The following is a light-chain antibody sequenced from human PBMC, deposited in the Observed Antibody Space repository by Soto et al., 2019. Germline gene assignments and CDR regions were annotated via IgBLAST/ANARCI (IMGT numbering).Light chain of an antibody. J-gene: IGLJ3*02. Sequence: QSVLTQPPSVSGAPGQRVTISCTGSISNIGAGYDVHWYQQLPGTAPKLLIYGNSNRPSGVPDRFSGSKSGTSASLAITGLQAEDEADYYCQSYDSSLSGGVFGGGTKVTVL. CDR2: GNS. CDR3: QSYDSSLSGGV. CDR1: ISNIGAGYD. V-gene: IGLV1-40*01.